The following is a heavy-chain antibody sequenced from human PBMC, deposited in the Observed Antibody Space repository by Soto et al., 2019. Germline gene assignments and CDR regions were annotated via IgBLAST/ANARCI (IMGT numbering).Heavy chain of an antibody. D-gene: IGHD1-1*01. CDR2: ISSSSYI. V-gene: IGHV3-21*01. Sequence: PGGSLRLSCAASGFTFSSYSMNWVRQAPGKGLEWVSSISSSSYIYYADSVRGRFTISRDNAKNSLYLQMNSLRAEDTAVYYCAREPATAKPEGVDFWGQGTLVTVSS. CDR1: GFTFSSYS. J-gene: IGHJ4*02. CDR3: AREPATAKPEGVDF.